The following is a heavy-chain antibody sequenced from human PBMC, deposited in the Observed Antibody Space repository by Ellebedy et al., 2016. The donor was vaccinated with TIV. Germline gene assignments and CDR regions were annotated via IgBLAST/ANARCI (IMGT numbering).Heavy chain of an antibody. CDR1: GYTFTSYG. CDR3: ARDRRRIVRFLEWFGDRYYGMDV. J-gene: IGHJ6*02. D-gene: IGHD3-3*01. Sequence: AASVKVSCKASGYTFTSYGISWVRQAPGQGLEWMGWISAYKGNTNYAQKLQGSVTMTTDTSTSTAYMELRRLRSDETAVYYCARDRRRIVRFLEWFGDRYYGMDVWGQGTTVTVSS. V-gene: IGHV1-18*01. CDR2: ISAYKGNT.